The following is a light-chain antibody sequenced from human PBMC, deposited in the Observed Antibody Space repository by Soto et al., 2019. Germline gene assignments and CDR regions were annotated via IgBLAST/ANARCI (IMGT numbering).Light chain of an antibody. CDR3: QHYYGTSPWT. CDR2: WAS. J-gene: IGKJ1*01. Sequence: DIVMTQSPDSLAVSLGERATINCKSSQTLFYNSHNKNYIAWYQQKPGQPLKLLIYWASTRESGVPDRFSGSGSGKDFTLTISSLQAGDVAVFYCQHYYGTSPWTFGQGTKVEIK. CDR1: QTLFYNSHNKNY. V-gene: IGKV4-1*01.